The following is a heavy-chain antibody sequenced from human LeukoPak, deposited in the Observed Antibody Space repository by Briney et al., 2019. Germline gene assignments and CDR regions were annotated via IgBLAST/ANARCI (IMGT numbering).Heavy chain of an antibody. V-gene: IGHV3-7*01. CDR2: IKQDGSEK. CDR3: ARQAGYYDFWSGYYSDY. CDR1: GFTFSSYW. J-gene: IGHJ4*02. Sequence: PGGSLRLSCAASGFTFSSYWMSWVRQAPGKGLEWVANIKQDGSEKYYVDSVKGRFTISRDNAKNSLYLQMNSLRAEDTAVYYCARQAGYYDFWSGYYSDYWGQGTLVTVSS. D-gene: IGHD3-3*01.